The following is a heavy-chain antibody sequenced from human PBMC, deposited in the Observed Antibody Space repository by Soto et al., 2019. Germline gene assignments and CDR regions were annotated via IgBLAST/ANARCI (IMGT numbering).Heavy chain of an antibody. CDR1: GGTFSSYA. CDR3: ARERYLGIPFDY. Sequence: ASVKVSCKASGGTFSSYAISWVRQAPGQGLEWMGGIIPIFGTANYAQKFQGRVTITADESTSTAYMELSSLRSEDTAVYYCARERYLGIPFDYWGQGTLVTVSS. V-gene: IGHV1-69*13. CDR2: IIPIFGTA. J-gene: IGHJ4*02. D-gene: IGHD3-9*01.